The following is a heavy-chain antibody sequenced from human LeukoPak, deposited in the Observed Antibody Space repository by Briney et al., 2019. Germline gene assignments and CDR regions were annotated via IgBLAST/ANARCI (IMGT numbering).Heavy chain of an antibody. CDR2: ISTYSTTI. CDR1: GFTFSSYN. CDR3: ASSEREGLDY. J-gene: IGHJ4*02. V-gene: IGHV3-48*01. D-gene: IGHD1-1*01. Sequence: GGSLRLSCAASGFTFSSYNMNWVRQAPGKGLEWVSYISTYSTTIFYADSVKGRFTISRDNAKNSLYLQMNSLRAEDTAVYYCASSEREGLDYWGQGTLVTVSS.